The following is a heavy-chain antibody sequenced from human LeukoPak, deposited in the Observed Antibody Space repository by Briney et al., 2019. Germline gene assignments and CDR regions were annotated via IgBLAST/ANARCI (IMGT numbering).Heavy chain of an antibody. CDR1: GGSFSGYY. CDR2: INHSGST. V-gene: IGHV4-34*01. J-gene: IGHJ6*03. D-gene: IGHD2-2*01. CDR3: ARHLRPTAASYYYYYYMDV. Sequence: SETLSLTCAVYGGSFSGYYWSWIRQPPGKGLEWIGEINHSGSTNYNPSLKSRVTISVDTSKNQFSLKLSSVTAADTAVYYCARHLRPTAASYYYYYYMDVWGKGTTVTISS.